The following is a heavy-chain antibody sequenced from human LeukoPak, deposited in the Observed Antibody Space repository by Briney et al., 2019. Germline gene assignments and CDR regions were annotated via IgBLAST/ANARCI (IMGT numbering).Heavy chain of an antibody. V-gene: IGHV1-8*01. Sequence: ASVKVSCKASGYTLTTSDINWVRQATGQGLEWMGWMNPNTGHTGFTQKFQGRVTMTRSISLNTAYMELSSLTFDDTAVYYCTTGMANDYAGNDYWGQGTLVTVSS. CDR1: GYTLTTSD. J-gene: IGHJ4*02. D-gene: IGHD4-23*01. CDR3: TTGMANDYAGNDY. CDR2: MNPNTGHT.